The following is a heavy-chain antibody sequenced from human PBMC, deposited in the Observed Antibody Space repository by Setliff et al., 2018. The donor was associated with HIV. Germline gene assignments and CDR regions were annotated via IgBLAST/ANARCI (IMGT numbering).Heavy chain of an antibody. J-gene: IGHJ4*02. CDR2: ISSSSSTI. V-gene: IGHV3-48*01. CDR1: GFTFSSYS. Sequence: GGSLRLSCAASGFTFSSYSMNWVRQAPGKGLEWVSYISSSSSTIYYADSVKGRFTISRDNAKNSLYLQMNSLRAEDTAVYYCARGSSGGWNDLTGYWGQGALVTVSS. D-gene: IGHD2-15*01. CDR3: ARGSSGGWNDLTGY.